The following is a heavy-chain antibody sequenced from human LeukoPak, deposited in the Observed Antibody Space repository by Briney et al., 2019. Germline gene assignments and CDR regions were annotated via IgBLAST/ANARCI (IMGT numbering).Heavy chain of an antibody. CDR2: ISSSSSYI. Sequence: GGSLRLSCAASGFTFSSYSMNWVRQAPGKGLEWVSSISSSSSYIYYADSVKGRFTISRDNAKNSLYLQMNSLRAENTAVYYCARGAGGPTYYYDSSGYSARYFDLWGRGTLVTVSS. J-gene: IGHJ2*01. CDR3: ARGAGGPTYYYDSSGYSARYFDL. V-gene: IGHV3-21*01. D-gene: IGHD3-22*01. CDR1: GFTFSSYS.